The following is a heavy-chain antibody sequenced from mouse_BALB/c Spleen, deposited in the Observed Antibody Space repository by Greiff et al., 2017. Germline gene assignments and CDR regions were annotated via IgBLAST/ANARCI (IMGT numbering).Heavy chain of an antibody. CDR2: IYPSDSYT. Sequence: QVQLQQPGAELVRPGASVKLSCKASGYTFTSYWINWVKQRPGQGLEWIGNIYPSDSYTNYNQKFKDKATLTVDKSSSTAYMQLSSPTSEDSAVYYCTSSSYFDYWGQGTTLTVSS. CDR1: GYTFTSYW. V-gene: IGHV1-69*02. D-gene: IGHD1-3*01. J-gene: IGHJ2*01. CDR3: TSSSYFDY.